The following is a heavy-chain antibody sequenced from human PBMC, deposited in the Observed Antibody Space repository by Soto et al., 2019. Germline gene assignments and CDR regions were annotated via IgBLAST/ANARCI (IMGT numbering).Heavy chain of an antibody. CDR1: GFSFSQYH. Sequence: VEVSCKASGFSFSQYHFEWVRQALGQKPAWMGWINPGHGNKKKSKTFQDRITLNPDKTANTASMDLRSLTSEDTAVYFCARGIWVATSASYYFDNWGQGTQVTVYS. D-gene: IGHD5-12*01. V-gene: IGHV1-3*01. CDR2: INPGHGNK. CDR3: ARGIWVATSASYYFDN. J-gene: IGHJ4*02.